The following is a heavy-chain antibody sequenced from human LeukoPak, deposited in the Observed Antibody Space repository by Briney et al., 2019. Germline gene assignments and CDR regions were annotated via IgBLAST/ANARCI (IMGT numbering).Heavy chain of an antibody. D-gene: IGHD2-15*01. Sequence: ASVKVSCKASGYTFTSYGISWVRQAPGQGLEWMGWISAYNGNTKYSQKFQGRVTITGDTSASTAYMELSSLRSEDTAVYYCARDSRYCSGCLGYWGQGTLVTVSS. V-gene: IGHV1-18*01. CDR3: ARDSRYCSGCLGY. CDR2: ISAYNGNT. J-gene: IGHJ4*02. CDR1: GYTFTSYG.